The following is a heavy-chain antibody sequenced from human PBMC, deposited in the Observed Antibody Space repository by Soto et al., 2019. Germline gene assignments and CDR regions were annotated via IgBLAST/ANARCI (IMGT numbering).Heavy chain of an antibody. CDR3: AKDSYGMDV. Sequence: GGSLRLSCAASGFTFTTYGMHWVRQAPGKGLEWVAVISYDGSNKYYADSVKGRFTISRDNSKNTLYLQMDSLRGEDTSVYYCAKDSYGMDVWGQGTTVTVSS. J-gene: IGHJ6*02. CDR1: GFTFTTYG. CDR2: ISYDGSNK. V-gene: IGHV3-30*18.